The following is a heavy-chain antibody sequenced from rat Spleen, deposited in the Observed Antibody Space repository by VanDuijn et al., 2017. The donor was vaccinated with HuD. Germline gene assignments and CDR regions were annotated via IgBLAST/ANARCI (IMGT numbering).Heavy chain of an antibody. CDR1: GFTFNNYW. CDR3: ARGYSGHGDFDY. Sequence: EVQLVESGGGLVQPGRSLKLSCVASGFTFNNYWMTWIRQAPGKGLEWVASITNTGGGTYYPDSVKGRFTISRDNAKNALYLQMNSLRSEDTATYYCARGYSGHGDFDYWGQGVMVTVSS. J-gene: IGHJ2*01. CDR2: ITNTGGGT. D-gene: IGHD4-6*01. V-gene: IGHV5-31*01.